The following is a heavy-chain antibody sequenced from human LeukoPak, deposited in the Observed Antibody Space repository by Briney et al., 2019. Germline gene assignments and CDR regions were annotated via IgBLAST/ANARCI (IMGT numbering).Heavy chain of an antibody. CDR2: ISGSGTNT. CDR3: AREEMATIYFDY. Sequence: GGSLRLSCAASEFTFSSYAMTWVRQAPGKGLEWVSAISGSGTNTYYSGSVRGRFTISRDNSNNRLYLQMNSLRAEDTAVYYCAREEMATIYFDYWGQGTLVTVS. CDR1: EFTFSSYA. V-gene: IGHV3-23*01. D-gene: IGHD5-24*01. J-gene: IGHJ4*02.